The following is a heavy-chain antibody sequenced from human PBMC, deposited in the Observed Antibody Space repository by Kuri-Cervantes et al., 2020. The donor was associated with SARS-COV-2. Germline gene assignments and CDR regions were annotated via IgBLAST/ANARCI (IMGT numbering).Heavy chain of an antibody. CDR2: IYTSGST. CDR1: GGSISSYY. V-gene: IGHV4-4*07. J-gene: IGHJ5*02. CDR3: ARMYYYGSGSSDNWFDP. Sequence: SETLSLTCTVSGGSISSYYRSWIRQPAGKGLEWIGRIYTSGSTNYNPSLKSRVTISVDTSKNQFSLKLSSVTAADTAVYYCARMYYYGSGSSDNWFDPWGQGTLVTVSS. D-gene: IGHD3-10*01.